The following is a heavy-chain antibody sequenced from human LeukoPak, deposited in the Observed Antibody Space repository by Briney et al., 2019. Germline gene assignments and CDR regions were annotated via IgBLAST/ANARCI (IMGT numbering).Heavy chain of an antibody. CDR2: ISSSSSYI. V-gene: IGHV3-21*01. CDR3: AREGSGGYCSGGSCVNYYYFDY. Sequence: GALRLSCAASGFTFSSYSMNWVRQAPGKGLEWVSSISSSSSYIYYADSVKGRFTISRDNAKNSLYLQMNSLRAEDTAVYYCAREGSGGYCSGGSCVNYYYFDYWGQGTLVTVSS. D-gene: IGHD2-15*01. J-gene: IGHJ4*02. CDR1: GFTFSSYS.